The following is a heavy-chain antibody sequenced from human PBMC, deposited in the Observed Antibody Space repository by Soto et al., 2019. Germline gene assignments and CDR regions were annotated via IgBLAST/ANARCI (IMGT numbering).Heavy chain of an antibody. D-gene: IGHD3-9*01. CDR1: GGSISNSSYY. J-gene: IGHJ4*02. V-gene: IGHV4-39*01. CDR2: IYYSGST. Sequence: PSEPLSLTYTVSGGSISNSSYYWGLIRQPPGKGLEWIGSIYYSGSTYYNPSLKSRVTISVDTSKNQFSLKLSSVTAADTVVYYCERHQLYFDWLLLFDYWGQGTLVTVSS. CDR3: ERHQLYFDWLLLFDY.